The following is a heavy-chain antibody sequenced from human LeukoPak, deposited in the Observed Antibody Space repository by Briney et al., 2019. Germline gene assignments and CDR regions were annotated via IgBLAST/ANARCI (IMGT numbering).Heavy chain of an antibody. CDR2: INHSGST. V-gene: IGHV4-34*01. D-gene: IGHD2-15*01. J-gene: IGHJ4*02. CDR3: ARGDGSRGGSYPRNFDY. Sequence: SETLSLTCAVYGGSFSGYYWSWIRQPPGKGLEWIGEINHSGSTNYNPSLKSRVTISVDTSKNQFSLKLSSVTAADTAVYYCARGDGSRGGSYPRNFDYGGQGPRVTVPS. CDR1: GGSFSGYY.